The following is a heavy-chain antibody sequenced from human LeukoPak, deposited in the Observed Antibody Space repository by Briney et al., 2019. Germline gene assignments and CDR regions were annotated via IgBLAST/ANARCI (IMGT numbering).Heavy chain of an antibody. V-gene: IGHV4-30-4*01. Sequence: SETLSLTCTVSGVSISSGDYYWSWIRQPPGKGLEWIGYIYYSGSTYYNPSLKSRVTISVDTSKNQFSLKLSSVTAADTAVYYCARTRSSSWDNNWFDPWGQGTLVTVSS. D-gene: IGHD6-13*01. CDR3: ARTRSSSWDNNWFDP. CDR1: GVSISSGDYY. J-gene: IGHJ5*02. CDR2: IYYSGST.